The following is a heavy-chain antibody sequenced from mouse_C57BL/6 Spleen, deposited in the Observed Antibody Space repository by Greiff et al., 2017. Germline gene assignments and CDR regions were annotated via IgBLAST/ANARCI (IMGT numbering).Heavy chain of an antibody. CDR1: GFTFSDYG. V-gene: IGHV5-17*01. CDR2: ISSGSSTI. Sequence: EVKLMESGGGLVKPGGSLKLSCAASGFTFSDYGMHWVRQAPEKGLEWVAYISSGSSTIYYADTVKGRFTISRDNAKNTLFLQMTSLRSEDTAMYYCARRFITTVFDYWGQGTTLTVSS. D-gene: IGHD1-1*01. CDR3: ARRFITTVFDY. J-gene: IGHJ2*01.